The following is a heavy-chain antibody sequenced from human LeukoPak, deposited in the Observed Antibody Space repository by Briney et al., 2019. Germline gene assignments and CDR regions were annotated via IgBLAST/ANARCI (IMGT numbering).Heavy chain of an antibody. V-gene: IGHV4-30-4*02. Sequence: SETLSLTCTVSGGSISIGDYYWSWIRQPPGKGVGWIGYIYYSGSTYYHTSLKSRVTISVDTSKNQFSLKLSSVTAADTAVYCCAREGSFDSSGYYLGYWGQGTMVTVSS. CDR2: IYYSGST. CDR1: GGSISIGDYY. D-gene: IGHD3-22*01. CDR3: AREGSFDSSGYYLGY. J-gene: IGHJ4*02.